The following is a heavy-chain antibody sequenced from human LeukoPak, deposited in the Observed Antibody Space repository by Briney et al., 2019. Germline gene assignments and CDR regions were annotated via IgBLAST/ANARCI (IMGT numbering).Heavy chain of an antibody. CDR2: IDPSDSYT. CDR3: ARRGRSSSNFDF. Sequence: GESLEISCQTSGYSFTNFWITWVRQMPGKGLEWMGRIDPSDSYTNYSPSFQGHVTISIDRSVNTAYLQWSSLKASDTAIYYCARRGRSSSNFDFWGQGTLVTVSS. D-gene: IGHD6-6*01. V-gene: IGHV5-10-1*01. J-gene: IGHJ4*02. CDR1: GYSFTNFW.